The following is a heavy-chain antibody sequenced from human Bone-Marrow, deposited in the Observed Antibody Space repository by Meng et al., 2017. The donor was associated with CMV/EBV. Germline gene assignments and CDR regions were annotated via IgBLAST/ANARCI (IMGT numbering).Heavy chain of an antibody. J-gene: IGHJ6*02. CDR2: VSSSGSSI. CDR1: GFTFRKYT. CDR3: ARDGDSTNGGMDV. D-gene: IGHD2-8*01. V-gene: IGHV3-21*01. Sequence: GESLKISCAASGFTFRKYTMNWIRWAQGKGLEWVSSVSSSGSSIEYADSVRGRFTISRDNARNSVYLEMSGLRVEDTAVYYCARDGDSTNGGMDVWGQGTTVTVPS.